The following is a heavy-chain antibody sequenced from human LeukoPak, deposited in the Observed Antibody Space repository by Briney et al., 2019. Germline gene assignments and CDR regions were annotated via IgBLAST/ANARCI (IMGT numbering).Heavy chain of an antibody. CDR3: TTTLAVAGTSMGY. V-gene: IGHV3-15*01. CDR2: IKSKTDGGTT. D-gene: IGHD6-19*01. CDR1: GFTFNDAW. J-gene: IGHJ4*02. Sequence: GGSLRLSCAASGFTFNDAWMTWVRQAPGKGLELVGRIKSKTDGGTTDYAAPVKGRFTISRDDSKTSLYLQMNSLKTEDTAVYYCTTTLAVAGTSMGYWGQGTLVTVSS.